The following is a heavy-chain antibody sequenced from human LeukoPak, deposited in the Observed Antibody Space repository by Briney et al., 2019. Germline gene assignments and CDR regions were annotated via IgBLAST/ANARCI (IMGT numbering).Heavy chain of an antibody. CDR2: ISSSSSYI. CDR3: TRDLDGSGSYNWFDP. V-gene: IGHV3-21*06. CDR1: GFTFSSYS. D-gene: IGHD3-10*01. Sequence: PGGSLRLSCAASGFTFSSYSMNWVRQAPGKGLEWVSSISSSSSYIYYADSVKGRFTISRDNAKNSLYLQMNSLRAEDTAVYYCTRDLDGSGSYNWFDPWGQGTLVTVSS. J-gene: IGHJ5*02.